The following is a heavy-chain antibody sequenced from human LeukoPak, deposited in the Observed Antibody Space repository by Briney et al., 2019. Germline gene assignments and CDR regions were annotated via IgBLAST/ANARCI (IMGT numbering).Heavy chain of an antibody. D-gene: IGHD6-25*01. J-gene: IGHJ3*02. CDR2: VSTTGSHT. CDR3: ARGGGYAFDI. CDR1: GFIFSDYF. V-gene: IGHV3-11*05. Sequence: PGGSLRLSCAASGFIFSDYFISWVRQAPGKGLEWLSYVSTTGSHTNYADSVKGRFTISRDNVKESLYLQMNSLRPDDTAVYYCARGGGYAFDIWGQETVVTVSS.